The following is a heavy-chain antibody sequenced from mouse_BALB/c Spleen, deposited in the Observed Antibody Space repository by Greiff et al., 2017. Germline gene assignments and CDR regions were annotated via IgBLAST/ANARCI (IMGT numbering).Heavy chain of an antibody. CDR3: ARVMDY. V-gene: IGHV5-4*02. Sequence: EVQLQESGGGLVKPGGSLKLSCAASGFTFTDYYMYWVRQTPEKSLEWVATISAGGSYTYYPDSLKGRFTISRDNAKNNLYLQMSSLKSEDTAMYYCARVMDYWGQGTSVTVSA. CDR2: ISAGGSYT. J-gene: IGHJ4*01. CDR1: GFTFTDYY.